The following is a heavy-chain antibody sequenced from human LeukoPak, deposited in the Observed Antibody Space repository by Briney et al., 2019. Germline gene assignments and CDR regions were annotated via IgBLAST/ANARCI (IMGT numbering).Heavy chain of an antibody. CDR3: AKDQRGYSFDAFDI. CDR1: GFIFSSDS. D-gene: IGHD5-18*01. CDR2: ISSGSTTL. J-gene: IGHJ3*02. Sequence: GGSLRLSCAGSGFIFSSDSMNWVRQAPGKGLEWISYISSGSTTLYYADSVKGRFTISRDNAKNSLYLHMNSLSAEDMALYYCAKDQRGYSFDAFDIWGQGTMVTVSS. V-gene: IGHV3-48*04.